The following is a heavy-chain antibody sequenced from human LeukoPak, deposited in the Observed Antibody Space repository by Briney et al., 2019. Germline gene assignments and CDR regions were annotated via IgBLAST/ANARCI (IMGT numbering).Heavy chain of an antibody. D-gene: IGHD3-3*01. CDR1: GGSFSGYY. Sequence: SETLSPTCAVYGGSFSGYYWSWIRQPPGKGLEWIGEINHSGSTNYNPSLKSRVTISVDTSKNQFSLKLSSVTAADTAVYYCARGPITIFGVVTPYYYYGMDVWGQGTTVTVSS. CDR2: INHSGST. J-gene: IGHJ6*02. CDR3: ARGPITIFGVVTPYYYYGMDV. V-gene: IGHV4-34*01.